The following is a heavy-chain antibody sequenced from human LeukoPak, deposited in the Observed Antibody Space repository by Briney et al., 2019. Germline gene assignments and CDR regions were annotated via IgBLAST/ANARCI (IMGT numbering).Heavy chain of an antibody. V-gene: IGHV3-23*01. CDR1: GFTFSTYA. CDR3: AKDIWGGNEG. D-gene: IGHD3-16*01. J-gene: IGHJ4*02. Sequence: GGSLRLSCAASGFTFSTYAMSWVRQAPGKGLEWVSAISGSGGTGSTYYADSVKGRFTISRDNSKNTLYLQMDSLRAEDTAVYYCAKDIWGGNEGWGQGTLVTVSS. CDR2: ISGSGGTGST.